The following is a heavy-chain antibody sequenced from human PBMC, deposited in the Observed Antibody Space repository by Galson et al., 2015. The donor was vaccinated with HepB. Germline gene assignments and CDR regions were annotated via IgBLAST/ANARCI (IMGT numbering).Heavy chain of an antibody. Sequence: SVKVSCKASGGTFSSYAISWVRQAPGQGLEWMGGIIPIFGTANYAQKFQGRVTITADESTSTAYMELSSLRSEDTAVYYCARAMVRGVAIYGMDVWGQGTTVTVSS. CDR1: GGTFSSYA. CDR3: ARAMVRGVAIYGMDV. D-gene: IGHD3-10*01. CDR2: IIPIFGTA. J-gene: IGHJ6*02. V-gene: IGHV1-69*13.